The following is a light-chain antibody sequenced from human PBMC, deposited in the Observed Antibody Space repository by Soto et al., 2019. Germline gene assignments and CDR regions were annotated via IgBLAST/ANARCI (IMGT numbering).Light chain of an antibody. V-gene: IGKV1-5*03. CDR3: QQYNSYSRT. CDR2: KAS. Sequence: IQMTQSPSTLSASVGYRVSITCRASQTISNWLAWYQQKQGKAPKLLIYKASSLESGVPSRFSGSGFGTEFNLTISSLQTDDFATYYCQQYNSYSRTFGQGTKVDIK. CDR1: QTISNW. J-gene: IGKJ1*01.